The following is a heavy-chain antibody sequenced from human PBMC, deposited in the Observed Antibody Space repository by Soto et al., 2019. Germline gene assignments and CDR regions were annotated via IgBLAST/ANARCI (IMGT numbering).Heavy chain of an antibody. J-gene: IGHJ6*02. CDR1: GFTFSSYS. Sequence: VGSLRLSCAASGFTFSSYSMNWVRQAPGKGLEWVSSISSSSSYIYYADSVKGRFTISRDNAKNSLYLQMNSLRAEDTAVYYCARDGLRNYGMDVWGQGTTVTVSS. CDR3: ARDGLRNYGMDV. D-gene: IGHD5-12*01. V-gene: IGHV3-21*01. CDR2: ISSSSSYI.